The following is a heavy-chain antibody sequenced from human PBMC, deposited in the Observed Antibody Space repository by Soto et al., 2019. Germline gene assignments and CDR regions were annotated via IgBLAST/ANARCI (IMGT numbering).Heavy chain of an antibody. V-gene: IGHV1-46*03. D-gene: IGHD3-3*01. CDR2: IDPSGGST. CDR3: ARDLTGGPTYYDFWSGYSPVDY. CDR1: GYNLTINY. J-gene: IGHJ4*02. Sequence: GASVKVSCKASGYNLTINYMHWVRQAPGQGLEWMGIIDPSGGSTSYAQKFQGRVSMTRDTSTSTVHMDLNSLRSEDTAVYYCARDLTGGPTYYDFWSGYSPVDYWGLGTLVTVSS.